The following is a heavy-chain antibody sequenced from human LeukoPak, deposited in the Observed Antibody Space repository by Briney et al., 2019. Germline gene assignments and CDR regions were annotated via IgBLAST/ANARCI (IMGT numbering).Heavy chain of an antibody. CDR2: ISFAGSNK. CDR3: ASPDYRGYFDY. J-gene: IGHJ4*02. V-gene: IGHV3-30-3*01. D-gene: IGHD4/OR15-4a*01. Sequence: GGSLRLSCTASGFXLSSYAIHWVRQAPGKGLEWVAVISFAGSNKYYADSVKGRFTISRDNSKNTLYLQMNSLRTEDTAVYYCASPDYRGYFDYWGQGTLVTVSS. CDR1: GFXLSSYA.